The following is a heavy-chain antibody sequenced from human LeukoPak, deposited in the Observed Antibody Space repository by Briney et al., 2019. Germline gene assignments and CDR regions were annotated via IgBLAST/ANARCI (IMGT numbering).Heavy chain of an antibody. V-gene: IGHV1-18*01. J-gene: IGHJ4*02. CDR1: GYTFTSYG. D-gene: IGHD6-19*01. CDR3: ARMWSGGIAVADTD. CDR2: ISAYNGNT. Sequence: ASVKVSCKASGYTFTSYGISWMRQAPGQGLEWMGWISAYNGNTNYAQKLQGRVTMTTDTSTSTAYMELRSLRSDDTAVYYCARMWSGGIAVADTDWGQGTLVTVSS.